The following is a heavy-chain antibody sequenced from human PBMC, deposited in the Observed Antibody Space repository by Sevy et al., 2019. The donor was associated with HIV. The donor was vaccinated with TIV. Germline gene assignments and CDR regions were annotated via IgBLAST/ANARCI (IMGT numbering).Heavy chain of an antibody. J-gene: IGHJ6*02. V-gene: IGHV3-9*01. D-gene: IGHD2-21*01. CDR3: AKDINRGCDGINCYPYYYYFYGLDV. Sequence: GGSLRLSCAASGFPFNDHAMHWVRQVPGKGLEWVSGVSWNSRNIGYADSVKGRFTISRDNANHFLYLEMNSLRPEDKGFYYCAKDINRGCDGINCYPYYYYFYGLDVWGQGTTVTVSS. CDR2: VSWNSRNI. CDR1: GFPFNDHA.